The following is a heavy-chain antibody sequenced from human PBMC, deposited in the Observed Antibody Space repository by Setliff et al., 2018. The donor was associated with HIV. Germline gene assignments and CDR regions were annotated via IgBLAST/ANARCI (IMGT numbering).Heavy chain of an antibody. V-gene: IGHV3-49*04. CDR2: IRTKANSGTT. J-gene: IGHJ6*02. Sequence: PGGSLRLSCSASGFNFGEYALSWVRQAPGKGLAWVAFIRTKANSGTTEYAASVKDRCTISRDDSKSIAYLQMNSLKTEDSAVYYCSRDVLTNNDYYYGMDVWGQGTTVTVSS. CDR1: GFNFGEYA. D-gene: IGHD4-4*01. CDR3: SRDVLTNNDYYYGMDV.